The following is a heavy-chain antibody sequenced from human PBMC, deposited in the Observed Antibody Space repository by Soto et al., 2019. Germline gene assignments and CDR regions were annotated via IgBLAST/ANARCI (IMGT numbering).Heavy chain of an antibody. CDR1: GGTFSSYT. Sequence: GASLKVSCKASGGTFSSYTISWVRQAPEQGLEWMGRIIPILGIANYAQKFQGRVTITADKSTSTAYMELSSLRSEDTAVYYCARDTPSKQQLLHRGVGYYYYYMDVWGKGTTVTVSS. J-gene: IGHJ6*03. V-gene: IGHV1-69*04. CDR3: ARDTPSKQQLLHRGVGYYYYYMDV. D-gene: IGHD6-13*01. CDR2: IIPILGIA.